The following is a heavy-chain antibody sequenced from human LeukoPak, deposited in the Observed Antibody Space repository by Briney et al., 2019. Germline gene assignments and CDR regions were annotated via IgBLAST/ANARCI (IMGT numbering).Heavy chain of an antibody. Sequence: PGGSLRLSCAASGFPFSSYSMTWVRRAPGKGLEWVSSISSSSSYIDYADSVKGRFTISRDNAKRSLFLQMNSLRAEDTAVYYCVMFFMGSTNWPDYWGQGTLVTVSS. CDR2: ISSSSSYI. CDR1: GFPFSSYS. V-gene: IGHV3-21*01. CDR3: VMFFMGSTNWPDY. J-gene: IGHJ4*02. D-gene: IGHD6-13*01.